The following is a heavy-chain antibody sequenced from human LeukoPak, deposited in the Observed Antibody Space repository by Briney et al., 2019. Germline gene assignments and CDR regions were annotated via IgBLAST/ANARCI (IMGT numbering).Heavy chain of an antibody. D-gene: IGHD2-21*02. CDR1: GGSFSGYY. CDR2: IHYSGST. V-gene: IGHV4-59*08. Sequence: PSETLSLTCAVYGGSFSGYYWSWIRQPPGKGLEWIGYIHYSGSTYYNPSLKSRVTISVDTSKNQFSLKLSSVTAADTAVYYCARHFGDVVVTAIRRIDYWGQGTLVTVSS. CDR3: ARHFGDVVVTAIRRIDY. J-gene: IGHJ4*02.